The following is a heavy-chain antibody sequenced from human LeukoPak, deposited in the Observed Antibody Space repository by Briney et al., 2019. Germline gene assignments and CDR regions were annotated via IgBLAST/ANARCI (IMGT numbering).Heavy chain of an antibody. J-gene: IGHJ5*02. CDR1: GFTVGNNY. CDR3: ARDYYGP. CDR2: IYSRGST. D-gene: IGHD3-22*01. Sequence: GGSLRLSCAASGFTVGNNYMRWVRQAPGKGLEWVSSIYSRGSTSYVDSVKGRFTISRDNSKNTLFLQMNSLRVEDTAVYYCARDYYGPWGQGTLVTVSS. V-gene: IGHV3-66*03.